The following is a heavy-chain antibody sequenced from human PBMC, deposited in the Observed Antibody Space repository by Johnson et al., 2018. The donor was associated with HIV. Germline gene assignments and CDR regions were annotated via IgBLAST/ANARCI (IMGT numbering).Heavy chain of an antibody. CDR3: SSPWYYGMYAFDI. Sequence: QVQLVESGGGLVKPGGSLRLSCAASGFTFSSYAMHWVRQAPGKGLEWVAVISYDGSNKYYADSVKGRFTITRDNSKNTLYLQMNSLRPEDTAVYYCSSPWYYGMYAFDIWGQGTLVTVAS. CDR1: GFTFSSYA. D-gene: IGHD3-10*01. J-gene: IGHJ3*02. CDR2: ISYDGSNK. V-gene: IGHV3-30*04.